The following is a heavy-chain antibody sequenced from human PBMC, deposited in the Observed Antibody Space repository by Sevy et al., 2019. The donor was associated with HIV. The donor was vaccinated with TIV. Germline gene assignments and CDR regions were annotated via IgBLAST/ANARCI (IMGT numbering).Heavy chain of an antibody. CDR3: AGGPLVRDGYSMDV. V-gene: IGHV3-21*01. Sequence: GGSLRLSCAASGFTFSTYSMNWVRQAPGKGLEWVSSISSSSSYIYYADSVKGRFTISSDNARNSLYLQMNSLRAEDTAVYYCAGGPLVRDGYSMDVWGQGTTVTVSS. D-gene: IGHD2-2*01. CDR1: GFTFSTYS. CDR2: ISSSSSYI. J-gene: IGHJ6*03.